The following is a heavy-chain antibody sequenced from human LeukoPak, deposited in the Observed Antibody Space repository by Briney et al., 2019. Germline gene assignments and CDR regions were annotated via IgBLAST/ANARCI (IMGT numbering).Heavy chain of an antibody. CDR1: GFTFSSYS. V-gene: IGHV3-21*04. D-gene: IGHD6-19*01. CDR2: ISSSSSYI. CDR3: AKDHGIAVAGTDY. Sequence: GGSLRLSCAASGFTFSSYSMNWVRQAPGKGLEWVSSISSSSSYIYYADSVKGRFTISRDNSKNTLYLQMNSLRAEDTAVYYCAKDHGIAVAGTDYWGQGTLVTVSS. J-gene: IGHJ4*02.